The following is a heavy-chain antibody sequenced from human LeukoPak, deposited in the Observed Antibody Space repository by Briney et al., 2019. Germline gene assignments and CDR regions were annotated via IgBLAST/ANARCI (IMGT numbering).Heavy chain of an antibody. CDR3: ARARRDSSGYWDY. V-gene: IGHV6-1*01. CDR2: TYYRSKWYN. D-gene: IGHD3-22*01. Sequence: SQTLSLTCAISGDSVSSNSATWNWIRQSPSRGLEWLGRTYYRSKWYNDYAVSVKSRITVSPDTSKDQFSLQLNSVTPEDTAVYYCARARRDSSGYWDYWGQGTLVTVSS. J-gene: IGHJ4*02. CDR1: GDSVSSNSAT.